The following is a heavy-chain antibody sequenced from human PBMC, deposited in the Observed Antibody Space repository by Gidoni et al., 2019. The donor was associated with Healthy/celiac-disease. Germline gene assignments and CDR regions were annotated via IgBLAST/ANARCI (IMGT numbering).Heavy chain of an antibody. CDR2: ISYDGSNK. CDR1: GFTFSSYG. CDR3: AKYERIYSYGLGFDY. D-gene: IGHD5-18*01. Sequence: QVQLVESGGGVVQPGRSLRLSCAASGFTFSSYGMHWVRQAPGKGLEWVAVISYDGSNKYYADSVKGRFTISRDNSKNTLYLQMNSLRAEDTAVYYCAKYERIYSYGLGFDYWGQGTLVTVSS. V-gene: IGHV3-30*18. J-gene: IGHJ4*02.